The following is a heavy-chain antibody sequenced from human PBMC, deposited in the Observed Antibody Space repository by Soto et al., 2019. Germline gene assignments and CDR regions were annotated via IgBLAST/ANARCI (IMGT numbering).Heavy chain of an antibody. J-gene: IGHJ5*02. CDR1: GGSISTSVYY. Sequence: SETLSLTCTVSGGSISTSVYYWGWIRQPPGRGLEWMANIYYSGSAYYNPSLKSRVSTSVDTSKNQFSLKLRSVTAADTAVYYCARVWFGESSWFDPWGQGTLVTVSS. CDR2: IYYSGSA. D-gene: IGHD3-10*01. CDR3: ARVWFGESSWFDP. V-gene: IGHV4-39*01.